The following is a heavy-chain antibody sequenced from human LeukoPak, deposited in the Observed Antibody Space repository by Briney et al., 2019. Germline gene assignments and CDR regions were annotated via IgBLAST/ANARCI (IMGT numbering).Heavy chain of an antibody. CDR2: ICSSGSTR. CDR1: ELSFNIYE. Sequence: GGSLRLSCKVSELSFNIYERNWVRQAPGKGLEWVAYICSSGSTRYYAASVTGRFIISKDNLKNSLFLEMNSLRVDDTAFYYCARVRGRFDHWGQGTLVTVSS. V-gene: IGHV3-48*03. J-gene: IGHJ4*02. CDR3: ARVRGRFDH. D-gene: IGHD1-26*01.